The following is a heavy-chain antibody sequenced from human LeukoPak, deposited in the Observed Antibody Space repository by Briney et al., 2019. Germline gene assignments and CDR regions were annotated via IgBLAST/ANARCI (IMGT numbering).Heavy chain of an antibody. J-gene: IGHJ6*03. D-gene: IGHD3-10*01. CDR3: ARGGTMVRGVGNYYYYYHMDV. CDR2: IIPIFGTA. V-gene: IGHV1-69*05. CDR1: GGPFSSYA. Sequence: ASVKVSCKASGGPFSSYAISWVRQAPGQGLEWMGGIIPIFGTANYAQKFQGRVTITTDESTSTAYMELSSLRSEDTAVYYCARGGTMVRGVGNYYYYYHMDVWGKGTTVTVS.